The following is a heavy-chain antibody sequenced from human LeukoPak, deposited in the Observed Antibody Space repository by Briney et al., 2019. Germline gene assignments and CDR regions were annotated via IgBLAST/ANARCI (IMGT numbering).Heavy chain of an antibody. D-gene: IGHD1-7*01. Sequence: ASVKVSCKASGYTFTSYAMNWVRQAPGQGLEWMGWINTNTGNPTYAQGFTGRFVFSLDTSVSTAYLQISSLKASDTAIYYCVRQRTGSSGNYPPIYYFYYMDVWGRGTTVTVSS. CDR3: VRQRTGSSGNYPPIYYFYYMDV. J-gene: IGHJ6*03. V-gene: IGHV7-4-1*02. CDR1: GYTFTSYA. CDR2: INTNTGNP.